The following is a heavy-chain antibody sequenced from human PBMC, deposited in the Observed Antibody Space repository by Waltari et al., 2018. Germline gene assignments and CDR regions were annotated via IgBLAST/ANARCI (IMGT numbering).Heavy chain of an antibody. CDR1: GGSISSYY. J-gene: IGHJ4*02. V-gene: IGHV4-59*01. Sequence: QVQLQESGPGLVKPSETLSLTCTVSGGSISSYYWSWIRQPPGKGLEWIGYIYYSGSTNYNPSLKSRVTISVDTSKNQFSLKLSSVTAADTAVYYCARVGAQDCSGGSCYDYWGQGTLVTVSS. CDR3: ARVGAQDCSGGSCYDY. CDR2: IYYSGST. D-gene: IGHD2-15*01.